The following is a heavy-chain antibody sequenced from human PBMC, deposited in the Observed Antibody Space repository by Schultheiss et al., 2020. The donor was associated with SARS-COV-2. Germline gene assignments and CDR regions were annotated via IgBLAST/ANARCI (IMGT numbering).Heavy chain of an antibody. Sequence: SVKVSCKASGGTFSSYAISWVRQAPGQGLEWMGGIIPIFGTANYAQKFQGRVTITADESTSTAYMELSSLRSEDTAVYYCAASSGWPEWSWFDPWGQGTPVTVSS. J-gene: IGHJ5*02. V-gene: IGHV1-69*13. D-gene: IGHD6-19*01. CDR2: IIPIFGTA. CDR1: GGTFSSYA. CDR3: AASSGWPEWSWFDP.